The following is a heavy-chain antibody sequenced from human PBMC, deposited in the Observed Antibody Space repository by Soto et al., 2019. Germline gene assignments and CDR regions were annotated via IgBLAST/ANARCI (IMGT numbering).Heavy chain of an antibody. Sequence: EVQLLESGGSLVQPGGSLRLSCAASGFTFSSYAMSWVRQAPGKGLEWVSAISGSGGSTYYADSVKGRFTISRDNAKNTLYLQMNSLRAEDTAVYYCASFYGSGSYYSHYWCQGTLVTVSS. J-gene: IGHJ4*02. CDR1: GFTFSSYA. V-gene: IGHV3-23*01. D-gene: IGHD3-10*01. CDR2: ISGSGGST. CDR3: ASFYGSGSYYSHY.